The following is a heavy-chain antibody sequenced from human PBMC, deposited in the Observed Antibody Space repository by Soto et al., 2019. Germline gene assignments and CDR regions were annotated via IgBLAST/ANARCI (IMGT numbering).Heavy chain of an antibody. J-gene: IGHJ4*02. CDR3: ARDLSSDSTGFRGYDL. D-gene: IGHD3-22*01. V-gene: IGHV1-69*01. Sequence: QVHLVQSGAEVKKPGSSVKVSCKASGGTVSSYAITWVRQAPGKGLEWMGVFNPIFVSAHYAQKFQGRVTITADESTSTAYMELSGLRSEDTAIYYCARDLSSDSTGFRGYDLWGQGTLVTVSS. CDR2: FNPIFVSA. CDR1: GGTVSSYA.